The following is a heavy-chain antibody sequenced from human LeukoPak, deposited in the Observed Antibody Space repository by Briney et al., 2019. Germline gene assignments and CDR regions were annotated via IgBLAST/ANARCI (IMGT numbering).Heavy chain of an antibody. J-gene: IGHJ3*02. Sequence: ASVKVSCKASGYTFTSYGISWVRQAPGQGLEWMGWISAYNGNTNYAQKLQGRVTMTTDTSTSTAYMEPRSLRSDDTAVYYCARERSGPGYSGYDYTDAFDIWGQGTMVTVSS. D-gene: IGHD5-12*01. CDR1: GYTFTSYG. CDR2: ISAYNGNT. V-gene: IGHV1-18*01. CDR3: ARERSGPGYSGYDYTDAFDI.